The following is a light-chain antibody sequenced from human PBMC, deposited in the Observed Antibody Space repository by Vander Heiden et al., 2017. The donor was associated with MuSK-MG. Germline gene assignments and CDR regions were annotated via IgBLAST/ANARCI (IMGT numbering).Light chain of an antibody. CDR1: STDVGGYSY. J-gene: IGLJ2*01. CDR3: SSYTTSSTLV. V-gene: IGLV2-14*01. Sequence: QSALTQPASVSGSPTQSSTISCTGTSTDVGGYSYVSWSQQPPGNAPKLLIDDLSNRPAGRANLFSGSTSGNTASLTISGLQAEDEADYYCSSYTTSSTLVFGGGTKLTVL. CDR2: DLS.